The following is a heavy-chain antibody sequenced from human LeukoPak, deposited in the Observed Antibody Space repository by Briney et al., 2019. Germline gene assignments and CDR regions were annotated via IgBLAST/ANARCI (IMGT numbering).Heavy chain of an antibody. J-gene: IGHJ4*02. CDR2: INPRGDAT. V-gene: IGHV1-46*01. D-gene: IGHD3-22*01. Sequence: ASVKVSCKASGNTFICYWIHWVRQAPGQGLEWMGAINPRGDATIGAQKFQGRVTITADESTSTAYMELSSLRSEDTAVYYCARVPHYYDSSGYYYYFDYWGQGTLVTVSS. CDR3: ARVPHYYDSSGYYYYFDY. CDR1: GNTFICYW.